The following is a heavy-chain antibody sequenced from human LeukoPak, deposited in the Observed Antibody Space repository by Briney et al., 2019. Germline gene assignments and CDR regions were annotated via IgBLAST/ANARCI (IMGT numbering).Heavy chain of an antibody. CDR3: ARARGYCSGGSCYSGYYYYMDV. Sequence: GGSLRLSCAASGFTFSDYYMSWIRQAPGKGLEWVSYISSSGSTIYYADSVKGRFTISRDNAKNSLYLQMNSLRAEDTAVYYCARARGYCSGGSCYSGYYYYMDVWGKGTTVTISS. CDR2: ISSSGSTI. V-gene: IGHV3-11*01. D-gene: IGHD2-15*01. J-gene: IGHJ6*03. CDR1: GFTFSDYY.